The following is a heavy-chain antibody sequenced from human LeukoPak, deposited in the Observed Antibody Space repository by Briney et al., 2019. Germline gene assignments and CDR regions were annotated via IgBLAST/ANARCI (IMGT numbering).Heavy chain of an antibody. J-gene: IGHJ5*02. CDR2: INIGGTNT. Sequence: GGSLRLSCTASGFTTHYWLNWIRQAPGKGLEWLSYINIGGTNTHYADSVKGRFTISRDNAKKSLYLEMTNLRAEDTAVYYCATDGAGFDTWGQGVLVTVSS. CDR1: GFTTHYW. V-gene: IGHV3-11*01. CDR3: ATDGAGFDT.